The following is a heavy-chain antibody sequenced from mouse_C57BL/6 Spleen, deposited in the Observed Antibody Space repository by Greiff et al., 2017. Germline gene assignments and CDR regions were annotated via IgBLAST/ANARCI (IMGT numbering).Heavy chain of an antibody. CDR1: GYTFTDYY. CDR3: ARGGYSNPDY. CDR2: INPNNGGT. V-gene: IGHV1-26*01. D-gene: IGHD2-5*01. J-gene: IGHJ2*01. Sequence: EVQLQQSGPELVKPGASVKISCKASGYTFTDYYMNWVKQSHGKSLEWIGDINPNNGGTSYNQKFKGKATLTVDKSSSTAYMELRSLTSEDSAVYYCARGGYSNPDYWGQGTTLTVSS.